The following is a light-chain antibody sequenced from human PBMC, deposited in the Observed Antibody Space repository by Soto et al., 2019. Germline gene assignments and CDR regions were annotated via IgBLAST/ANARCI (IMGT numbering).Light chain of an antibody. CDR1: QGISSY. V-gene: IGKV1-16*02. Sequence: DIQMTQSPSSLSASVGDRVTITCRASQGISSYLAWFQQKPGKAPKSLIYGASTLQSGVPSKFSGSASGTDFTLTISSLQPDDFATYYCQHYNSYSEAFGQGTKAELK. CDR2: GAS. CDR3: QHYNSYSEA. J-gene: IGKJ1*01.